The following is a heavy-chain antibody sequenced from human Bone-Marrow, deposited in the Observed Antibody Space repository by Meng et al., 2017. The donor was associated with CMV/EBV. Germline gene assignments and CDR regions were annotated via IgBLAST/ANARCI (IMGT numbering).Heavy chain of an antibody. Sequence: GGSLRLSCAASGFTVSSNYMSWVRQAPGKGLEWVSGINWNGGSTGYADSVRGRFIISRDNVRKSLFLQMTSLRAGDTAVYYCAKPQWLPMSQKYYHYFGMDVWGQGTTVTVSS. V-gene: IGHV3-20*04. J-gene: IGHJ6*02. CDR2: INWNGGST. CDR1: GFTVSSNY. D-gene: IGHD5-12*01. CDR3: AKPQWLPMSQKYYHYFGMDV.